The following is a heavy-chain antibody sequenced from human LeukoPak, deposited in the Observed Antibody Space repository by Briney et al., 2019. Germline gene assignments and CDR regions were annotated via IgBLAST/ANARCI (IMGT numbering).Heavy chain of an antibody. CDR1: GYTFTGYY. D-gene: IGHD4-17*01. CDR3: ASVGSYGDYGNFDY. V-gene: IGHV1-2*02. J-gene: IGHJ4*02. CDR2: INPNSGGT. Sequence: VASVKVSCKASGYTFTGYYMHWVRQAPGQGLEWMGWINPNSGGTNYAQKFQGRVTMTRGTSTSTVYMELSSLRSEDTAVYYCASVGSYGDYGNFDYWGQGTLVTVSS.